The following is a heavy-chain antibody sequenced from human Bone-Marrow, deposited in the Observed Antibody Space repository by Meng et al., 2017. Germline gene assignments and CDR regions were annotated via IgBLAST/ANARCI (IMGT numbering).Heavy chain of an antibody. CDR3: ARRGYCSGGSCFRYWFDP. CDR2: IYYSGST. J-gene: IGHJ5*02. D-gene: IGHD2-15*01. V-gene: IGHV4-59*01. CDR1: GGSISSYY. Sequence: QLQESGPGLVKPSATLSLTCICSGGSISSYYWSWIRQPTGKGLEWIGYIYYSGSTNYNPSLKSRVTISVDTSKNQFSLKLSSVTAADTAVYYCARRGYCSGGSCFRYWFDPWGQGTLVTVSS.